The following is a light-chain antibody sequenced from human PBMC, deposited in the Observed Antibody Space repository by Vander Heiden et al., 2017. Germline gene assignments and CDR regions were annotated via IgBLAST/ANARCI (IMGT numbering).Light chain of an antibody. CDR3: LQGYSIPFT. Sequence: DIQMTQSPSSLSASVGDTVTITCRASQSIDNFLNWYQHQPGKAPTLLISSASNLHGGVPSRFSGSGSGTDFTLTIASLQPEDFATYSCLQGYSIPFTFGHGTKVDAK. J-gene: IGKJ3*01. CDR2: SAS. CDR1: QSIDNF. V-gene: IGKV1-39*01.